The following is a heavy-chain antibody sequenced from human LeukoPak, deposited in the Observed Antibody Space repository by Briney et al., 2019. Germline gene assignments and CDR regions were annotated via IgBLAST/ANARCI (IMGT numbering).Heavy chain of an antibody. CDR3: NTDGVVVTVTSEDYPDY. CDR1: GFTFSNAW. Sequence: GGSLRLSCAASGFTFSNAWMTWVRQAPGKGLEWVGRIKSKTDGWTTDYAAPVKGRFTISRDDSENTLYLQMNSLKTEDTAVYYCNTDGVVVTVTSEDYPDYWGQGTLVTVSS. V-gene: IGHV3-15*01. D-gene: IGHD2-21*02. J-gene: IGHJ4*02. CDR2: IKSKTDGWTT.